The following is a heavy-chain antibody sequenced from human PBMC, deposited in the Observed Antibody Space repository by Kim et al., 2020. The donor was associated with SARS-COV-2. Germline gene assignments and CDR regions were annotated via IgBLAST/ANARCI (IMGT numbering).Heavy chain of an antibody. D-gene: IGHD3-10*01. V-gene: IGHV3-23*01. CDR3: AKDAYYYASGSYRLFDY. J-gene: IGHJ4*02. Sequence: VKGRFTISRDTSKSTLYVQMNSLRAEDTAVYYCAKDAYYYASGSYRLFDYWGQGTLVTVSS.